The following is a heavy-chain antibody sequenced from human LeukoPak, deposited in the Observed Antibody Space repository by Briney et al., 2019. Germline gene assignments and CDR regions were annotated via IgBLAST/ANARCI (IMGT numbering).Heavy chain of an antibody. J-gene: IGHJ4*02. CDR1: GGSISNGDHY. Sequence: SETLSLTCTVSGGSISNGDHYWSWIRQHPGKGLEWIGYIYYSGSTYYNPSLKSRVTISVDTSKNQFSLKLSSVTAADTAVHYCARAGGFFSPFGYWGQGTLVTVSS. D-gene: IGHD3-16*01. V-gene: IGHV4-31*03. CDR2: IYYSGST. CDR3: ARAGGFFSPFGY.